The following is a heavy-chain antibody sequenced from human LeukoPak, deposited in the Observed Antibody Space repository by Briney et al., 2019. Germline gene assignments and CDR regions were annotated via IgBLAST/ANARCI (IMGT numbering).Heavy chain of an antibody. CDR1: GFTFSSYT. Sequence: GGSLRLSCAASGFTFSSYTMNWVRQAPGKGLEWVAVISYDGSSKYYADSVKGRFTISRDNSENTLDLHMNSLRADDTAVYFCARCAYSSSGSYLYWGQGTLVTVST. D-gene: IGHD3-10*01. J-gene: IGHJ4*02. V-gene: IGHV3-30-3*01. CDR3: ARCAYSSSGSYLY. CDR2: ISYDGSSK.